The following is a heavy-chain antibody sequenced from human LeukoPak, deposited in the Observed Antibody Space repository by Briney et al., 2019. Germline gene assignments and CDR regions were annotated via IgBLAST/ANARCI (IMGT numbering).Heavy chain of an antibody. CDR2: ISGSGGST. CDR1: GFTFSSYA. Sequence: LSGGSLRLSCAASGFTFSSYAMSWVRQAPGKGLEWVSAISGSGGSTYYADSVKGRFTISRDNSKNKLYLQMNSLRAEDTAVYYCAKDAIAAAESTYWGQGTLVTVSS. V-gene: IGHV3-23*01. CDR3: AKDAIAAAESTY. J-gene: IGHJ4*02. D-gene: IGHD6-13*01.